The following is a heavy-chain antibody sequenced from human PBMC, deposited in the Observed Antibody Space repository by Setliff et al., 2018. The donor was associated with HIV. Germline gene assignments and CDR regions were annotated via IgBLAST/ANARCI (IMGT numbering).Heavy chain of an antibody. J-gene: IGHJ6*03. CDR3: ARDRYTWNYGKNYMDV. V-gene: IGHV4-34*01. Sequence: SETLSLTCAVYGGSFSGYYWSWIRQPPGKGLEWIGEINHSGSTNYNPSLKSRVTISVDTSKNQFSLKLSSVTAADTAAYYCARDRYTWNYGKNYMDVWGKGTTVTVSS. CDR2: INHSGST. CDR1: GGSFSGYY. D-gene: IGHD1-7*01.